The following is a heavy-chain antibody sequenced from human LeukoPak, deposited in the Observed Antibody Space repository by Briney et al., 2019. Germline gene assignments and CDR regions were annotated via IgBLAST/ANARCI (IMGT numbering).Heavy chain of an antibody. CDR2: IYTSGST. CDR3: VRTYCSTTSCYRDTSDI. J-gene: IGHJ3*02. D-gene: IGHD2-2*01. Sequence: SETLSLTCTVSGGPISSYYWSWIRQPAGKGLEWIGRIYTSGSTKYNPSLKSRVTMSVDTSKNQFSLKLSSVTAADTAVYYCVRTYCSTTSCYRDTSDIWGQGTMVTVSA. CDR1: GGPISSYY. V-gene: IGHV4-4*07.